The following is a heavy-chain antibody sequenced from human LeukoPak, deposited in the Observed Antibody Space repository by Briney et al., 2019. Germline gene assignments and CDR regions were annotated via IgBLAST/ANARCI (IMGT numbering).Heavy chain of an antibody. CDR3: ARETGDYQYPYHYYYMDV. J-gene: IGHJ6*03. CDR2: ISYDGSNK. Sequence: GGSLRLSCAASGFTFSNYVMHWVRQAPGRGLECVAVISYDGSNKYYADSVKGRFTISRDNSKNSLYLQMNSLRAEDTAVYYCARETGDYQYPYHYYYMDVWGKGTTVTISS. CDR1: GFTFSNYV. D-gene: IGHD4-17*01. V-gene: IGHV3-30*04.